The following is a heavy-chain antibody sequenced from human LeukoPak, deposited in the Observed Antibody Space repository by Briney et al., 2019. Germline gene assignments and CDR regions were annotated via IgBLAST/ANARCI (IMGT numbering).Heavy chain of an antibody. CDR1: GYTFTSYD. D-gene: IGHD2-2*01. J-gene: IGHJ6*02. Sequence: GASVKVSCKAYGYTFTSYDINWVRQATGQGLEWMGWMNPNSGNTGYAQKFQGRVTMTRNTSISTAYMELSSLRSEDTAVYYCASTQHYCSSTSCYFGMDVWGQGTTVTVSS. CDR2: MNPNSGNT. V-gene: IGHV1-8*01. CDR3: ASTQHYCSSTSCYFGMDV.